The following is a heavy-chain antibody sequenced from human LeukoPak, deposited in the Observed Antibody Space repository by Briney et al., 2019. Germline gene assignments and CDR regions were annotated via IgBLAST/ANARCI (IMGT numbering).Heavy chain of an antibody. CDR3: ARGLDGELWLPSYFDY. V-gene: IGHV4-59*01. J-gene: IGHJ4*02. Sequence: SETLSLTCTVSGGSISSYYWSWIRQPPGKGLEWIGYIYCSGSTNYNPSLKSRVTISVDTSKNQFSLKLSSVTAADTAVYYCARGLDGELWLPSYFDYWGQGTLVTVSS. CDR1: GGSISSYY. D-gene: IGHD5-18*01. CDR2: IYCSGST.